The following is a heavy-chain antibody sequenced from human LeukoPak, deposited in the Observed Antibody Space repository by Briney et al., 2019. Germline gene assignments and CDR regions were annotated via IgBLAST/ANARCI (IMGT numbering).Heavy chain of an antibody. D-gene: IGHD3-10*01. CDR1: GYSFTSYW. CDR2: IYPGDSDT. J-gene: IGHJ3*02. Sequence: GESLKISCKGSGYSFTSYWIGWVRQMPGKGLEWMGIIYPGDSDTRYSPSFQGQVTISADKSISTAYLQWSSLKASDTAMYSCARLPHYFGSGSDGAFDIWGQGTMVTVSS. CDR3: ARLPHYFGSGSDGAFDI. V-gene: IGHV5-51*01.